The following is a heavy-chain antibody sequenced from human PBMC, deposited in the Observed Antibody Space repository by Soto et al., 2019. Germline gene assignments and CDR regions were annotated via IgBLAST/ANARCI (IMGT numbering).Heavy chain of an antibody. CDR1: GFTFSSYS. J-gene: IGHJ4*02. D-gene: IGHD4-17*01. V-gene: IGHV3-21*01. CDR2: ISSSSSYI. CDR3: ARMFYKATVTAYYFDY. Sequence: GGSLRLSCAASGFTFSSYSMNWVRQAPGKGLEWVSSISSSSSYIYYADSVKGRFTVSRDNAKNSLYLQMNSLRAEDTAVYYCARMFYKATVTAYYFDYWGQGTLVTVSS.